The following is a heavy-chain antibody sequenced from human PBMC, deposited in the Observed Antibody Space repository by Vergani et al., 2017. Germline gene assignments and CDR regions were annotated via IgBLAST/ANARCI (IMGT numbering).Heavy chain of an antibody. V-gene: IGHV4-38-2*01. D-gene: IGHD3-10*01. CDR1: GYSISSGYY. Sequence: QVQLQESGPGLVKPSETLSLTCAVSGYSISSGYYWGWIRQPPGKGLEWIGSIYHSGSTYYNPSLKSRVTISVDTSKNQFSLKLSSVNAADTAVYYCARQGAHYGSGSYRDYYYGMDVWGQGTTVTVSS. CDR3: ARQGAHYGSGSYRDYYYGMDV. CDR2: IYHSGST. J-gene: IGHJ6*02.